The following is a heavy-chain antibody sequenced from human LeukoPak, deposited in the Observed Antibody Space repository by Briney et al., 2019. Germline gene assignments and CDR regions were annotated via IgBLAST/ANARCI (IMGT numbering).Heavy chain of an antibody. D-gene: IGHD3-10*01. Sequence: GGSLRLSCAASGFTFSSYAMSWVRQAPGKGLEWVSAISGSGGSTYYADSVKGRFTISRDNSKNTLYLQMNRLRAEDTAVYYCAKSEWFGELFDYWGQGTLVTVSS. V-gene: IGHV3-23*01. CDR2: ISGSGGST. CDR1: GFTFSSYA. CDR3: AKSEWFGELFDY. J-gene: IGHJ4*02.